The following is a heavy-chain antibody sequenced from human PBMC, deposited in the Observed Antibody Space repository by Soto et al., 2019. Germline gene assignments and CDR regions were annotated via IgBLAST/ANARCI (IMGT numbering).Heavy chain of an antibody. CDR1: GESISSYY. CDR2: LYYGRSA. J-gene: IGHJ4*02. Sequence: QVQLQESGPGLVKPSETLSLTCAVSGESISSYYCMWIRQPPGKGLESIGYLYYGRSANYNPSLKSRFTLSVDPSTNQCSLTLSSMTAADTAVYYCALRSMAVVPEYWGQGTLVTVSS. V-gene: IGHV4-59*01. CDR3: ALRSMAVVPEY. D-gene: IGHD3-22*01.